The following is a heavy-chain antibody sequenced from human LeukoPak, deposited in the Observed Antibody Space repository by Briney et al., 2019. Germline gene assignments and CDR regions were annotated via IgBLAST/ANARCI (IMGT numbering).Heavy chain of an antibody. Sequence: GGSLRLSGAASGFTFSSYWMHWVRHAPGKGLVWVSRINSDGSSTSYADSVKGRFTISRDNAKNTLYLQMNSLRAEDTAVYYCARVPDTVTHDYWGQGTLVTVSS. CDR2: INSDGSST. V-gene: IGHV3-74*01. D-gene: IGHD4-17*01. CDR1: GFTFSSYW. J-gene: IGHJ4*02. CDR3: ARVPDTVTHDY.